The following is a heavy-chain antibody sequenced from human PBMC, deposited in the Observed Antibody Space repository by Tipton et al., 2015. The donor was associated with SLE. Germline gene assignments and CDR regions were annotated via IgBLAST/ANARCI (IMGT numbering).Heavy chain of an antibody. CDR3: ARVPPGGSGTLDY. CDR2: IYYSGST. V-gene: IGHV4-59*01. Sequence: TLSLTCTVSGGSISSYYWSWIRQPPGKGLEWIGYIYYSGSTNYNPSLKSRVTISVDTSKNQFSLKLSSVTAADTAVYYCARVPPGGSGTLDYWGQGTLVTVSS. J-gene: IGHJ4*02. CDR1: GGSISSYY. D-gene: IGHD3-10*01.